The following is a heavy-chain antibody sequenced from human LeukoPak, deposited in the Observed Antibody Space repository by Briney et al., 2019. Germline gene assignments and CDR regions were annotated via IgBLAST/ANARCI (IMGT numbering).Heavy chain of an antibody. J-gene: IGHJ5*02. V-gene: IGHV3-74*01. D-gene: IGHD4-17*01. CDR3: ARAIDYGDYLNWFDP. Sequence: PSGGSLRLSCAASGFTFGSYWMHWVRHAPGKGLVWVSRINSDGSSTSYADSVKGRFTISRDNAKNTLYLQMNSLRAEDTAVYYCARAIDYGDYLNWFDPWGQGTLVTVSS. CDR1: GFTFGSYW. CDR2: INSDGSST.